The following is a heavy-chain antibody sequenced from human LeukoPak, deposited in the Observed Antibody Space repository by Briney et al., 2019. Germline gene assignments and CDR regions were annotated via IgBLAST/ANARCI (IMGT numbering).Heavy chain of an antibody. D-gene: IGHD3-22*01. CDR3: ARVDYEGRFDY. CDR1: GFTFSSYW. CDR2: INSDGSST. Sequence: PGGSLRLSCAASGFTFSSYWMHWVRQAPGKGLVWVSRINSDGSSTSYAGSVKGRFTISRDNAKNTQYLQMNSLRAEDTAVYYCARVDYEGRFDYWGQGTLVTVSS. V-gene: IGHV3-74*01. J-gene: IGHJ4*02.